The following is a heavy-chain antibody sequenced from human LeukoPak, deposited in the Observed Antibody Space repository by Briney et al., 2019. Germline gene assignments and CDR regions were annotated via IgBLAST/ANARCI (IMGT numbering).Heavy chain of an antibody. J-gene: IGHJ4*02. CDR3: AKDGTDYDFWSGYSLHFDY. CDR2: ISGSGGST. D-gene: IGHD3-3*01. CDR1: GFIFSNYW. Sequence: GGSLRLSCAASGFIFSNYWMSWVRQAPGKGLEWVPAISGSGGSTYYADSVKGRFTISRDNSKNTLYLQMNSLRAEDTAVYYCAKDGTDYDFWSGYSLHFDYWGQGTLVTVSS. V-gene: IGHV3-23*01.